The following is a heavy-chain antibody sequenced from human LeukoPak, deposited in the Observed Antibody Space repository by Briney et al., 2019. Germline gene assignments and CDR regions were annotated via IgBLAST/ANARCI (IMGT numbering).Heavy chain of an antibody. CDR3: ARARGYCAADCSRYAFDY. D-gene: IGHD2-21*02. CDR2: ISNSGRNT. CDR1: GFNFSSYT. Sequence: GGSLTLSCAASGFNFSSYTMSWVRQAPGKGLEWVSTISNSGRNTFYTDSVKGRFTISRDNSKNTLYLQMNSLRAGDTAVYSCARARGYCAADCSRYAFDYWGQGTLVAVSS. J-gene: IGHJ4*02. V-gene: IGHV3-23*01.